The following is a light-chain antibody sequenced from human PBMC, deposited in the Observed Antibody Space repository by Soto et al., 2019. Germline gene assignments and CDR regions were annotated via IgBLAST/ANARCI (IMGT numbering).Light chain of an antibody. V-gene: IGKV3D-20*02. J-gene: IGKJ5*01. CDR2: GAS. CDR3: QQRQYWPPIT. Sequence: IVLPRSPAPLSVSPGAQATLSCRAIQSVTNNYLAWFQQKPGQAPRLLMYGASSRATGIPDRFSGSGSGTDFTLTISSLEPEDCAIYYCQQRQYWPPITVCQGSLLEIK. CDR1: QSVTNNY.